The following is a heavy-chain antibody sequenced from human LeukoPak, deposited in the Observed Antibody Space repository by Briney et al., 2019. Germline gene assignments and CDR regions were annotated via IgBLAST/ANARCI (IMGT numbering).Heavy chain of an antibody. CDR1: GYTFTSYD. J-gene: IGHJ4*02. D-gene: IGHD2-21*01. CDR3: ARGRRNCGGDCQLFGY. CDR2: MNPNSGNT. V-gene: IGHV1-8*03. Sequence: ASVKVSCKASGYTFTSYDINWVRQATGQGLEWMGWMNPNSGNTGYAQKFQGRVTITRNTSISTAYMELSSLRSEDTAVYYCARGRRNCGGDCQLFGYWGQGTLVTVSS.